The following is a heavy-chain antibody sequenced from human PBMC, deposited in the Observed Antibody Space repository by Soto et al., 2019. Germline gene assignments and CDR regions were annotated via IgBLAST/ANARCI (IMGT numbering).Heavy chain of an antibody. V-gene: IGHV1-69*01. D-gene: IGHD6-19*01. Sequence: QVQLVQSGAEVKKPGSSVKVSCKASGGTFSSYAISWVRQAPGQGLEWMGGIIPIFGTANYAQKFEGRVTITANDSTSTAYMELSSLRSEDTAVYYCASRPGIAVAGTVYYYGMDVWDQGTTVTVSS. CDR1: GGTFSSYA. J-gene: IGHJ6*02. CDR2: IIPIFGTA. CDR3: ASRPGIAVAGTVYYYGMDV.